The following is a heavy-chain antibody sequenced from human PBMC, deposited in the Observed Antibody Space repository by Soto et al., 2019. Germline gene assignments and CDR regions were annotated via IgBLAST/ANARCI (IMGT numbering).Heavy chain of an antibody. CDR3: ARGRWRDAFDI. CDR2: IYYSGST. CDR1: GDSISSGGYY. J-gene: IGHJ3*02. D-gene: IGHD2-15*01. Sequence: PSETPSLTCTVSGDSISSGGYYWSWIRQHPGKGLEWIGYIYYSGSTYYNPSLKSRVTISVDTSKNQFSLKLSSVTAADTAVYYCARGRWRDAFDIWGQGTMVTVSS. V-gene: IGHV4-31*03.